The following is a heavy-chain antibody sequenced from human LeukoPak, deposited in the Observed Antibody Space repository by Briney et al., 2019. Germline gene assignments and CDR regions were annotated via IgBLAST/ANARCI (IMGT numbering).Heavy chain of an antibody. CDR1: GFTFSNYA. CDR3: AQRWLLDY. J-gene: IGHJ4*02. CDR2: VSGRGDST. V-gene: IGHV3-23*01. D-gene: IGHD5-24*01. Sequence: GGSLRPSCAASGFTFSNYAMSWVRQAPGKGLEWVSAVSGRGDSTYYADSVKGRFTISRDNSKNTLYLQMNSLRAEDTAVYYCAQRWLLDYWGQGTLVTVSS.